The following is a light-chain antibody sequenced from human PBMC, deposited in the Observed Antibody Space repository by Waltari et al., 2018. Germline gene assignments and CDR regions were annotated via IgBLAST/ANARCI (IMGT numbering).Light chain of an antibody. CDR3: QAADSIGTL. CDR2: KDT. Sequence: SSELTQSPSVSVSPGQTARSTCSGDALPDQYAFWYQQKPGQAPVLVIYKDTERRSGLPERSSGSNSGTTVTLTISAVQADDEADYSCQAADSIGTLFGGGTKLTVL. CDR1: ALPDQY. V-gene: IGLV3-25*03. J-gene: IGLJ2*01.